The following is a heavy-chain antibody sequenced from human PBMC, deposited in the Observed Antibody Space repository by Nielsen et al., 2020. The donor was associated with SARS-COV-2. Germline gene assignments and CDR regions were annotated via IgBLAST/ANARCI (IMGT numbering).Heavy chain of an antibody. V-gene: IGHV3-30-3*01. Sequence: GESLKISCAASGFTFSNFPMHWVRQAPGKGLEWLAIISYDGSNEHYADSVKGRFTVSRDNSKDTLYLQMDSLRPEDTAVYFCARETLDYTSSFVDYWGQGTLVTVSP. J-gene: IGHJ4*02. CDR1: GFTFSNFP. CDR3: ARETLDYTSSFVDY. CDR2: ISYDGSNE. D-gene: IGHD4-11*01.